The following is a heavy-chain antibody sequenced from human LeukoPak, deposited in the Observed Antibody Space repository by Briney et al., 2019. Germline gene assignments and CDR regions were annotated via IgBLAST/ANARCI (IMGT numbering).Heavy chain of an antibody. V-gene: IGHV3-21*06. CDR3: ATKQWLAPPPDS. CDR2: ISSSGSDK. CDR1: GFSFSSYT. D-gene: IGHD6-19*01. J-gene: IGHJ4*02. Sequence: GGSLRLSCAASGFSFSSYTMNWVRQAPGKGLEWVSSISSSGSDKYYADSVKGRFTISRDNAKNSLYLQMNSLRVEDTAVYYCATKQWLAPPPDSWGQGTPVTVSS.